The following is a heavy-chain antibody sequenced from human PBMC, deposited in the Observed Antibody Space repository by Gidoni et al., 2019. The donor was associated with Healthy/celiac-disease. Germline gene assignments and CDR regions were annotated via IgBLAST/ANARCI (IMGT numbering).Heavy chain of an antibody. CDR2: ISYDGSNK. CDR3: AKIPPGVELWNYGMDV. V-gene: IGHV3-30*18. CDR1: GVTFSSSG. Sequence: QVQLVESGGGVVQPGRYLRLSCAASGVTFSSSGMHWVLKAQVKGLEWVAVISYDGSNKYYADSVKGRFTISRDNSKNTLYLQMNSLRAEDTAVYYCAKIPPGVELWNYGMDVWGQGTTVTVSS. J-gene: IGHJ6*02. D-gene: IGHD1-7*01.